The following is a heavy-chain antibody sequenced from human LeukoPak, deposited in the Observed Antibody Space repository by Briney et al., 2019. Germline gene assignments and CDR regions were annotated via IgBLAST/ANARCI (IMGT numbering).Heavy chain of an antibody. Sequence: PSETLSLTCTVSGGSISSHYWTWIRQPPGKGLEWIGEINYSGSTNYNPSLKSRVTISVDTSKNQFSLKLSSVTAADTAVYYCASSPMWFGELFGSYYMDVWGKGTTVTISS. V-gene: IGHV4-34*01. D-gene: IGHD3-10*01. J-gene: IGHJ6*03. CDR2: INYSGST. CDR1: GGSISSHY. CDR3: ASSPMWFGELFGSYYMDV.